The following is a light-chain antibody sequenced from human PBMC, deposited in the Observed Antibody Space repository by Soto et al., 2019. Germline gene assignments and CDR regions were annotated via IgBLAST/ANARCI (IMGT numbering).Light chain of an antibody. J-gene: IGLJ2*01. CDR2: ANS. CDR1: SSNIGAGYD. V-gene: IGLV1-40*01. Sequence: QSVLTQPPSVSGAPGQRVTISCNGSSSNIGAGYDVHWYQQLPGTAPKLLIYANSNRPSGVPDRFSGSKSGTSASLAITGLQAEDEADYYCQSYDSSLSGSVVFGGGTKLTVL. CDR3: QSYDSSLSGSVV.